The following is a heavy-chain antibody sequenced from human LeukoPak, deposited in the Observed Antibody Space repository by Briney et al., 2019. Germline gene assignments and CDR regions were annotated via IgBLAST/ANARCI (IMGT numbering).Heavy chain of an antibody. Sequence: SETLSLTCTVSGGSISSYYWSWIRQPPGKGLEGIGYIYYSGSTNYNPSLRSRVTISLDTSKNQFSLKLSSVTAADTAVYYCARGFYDSSGYSAPFDYWGQGTLDTVSS. J-gene: IGHJ4*02. CDR1: GGSISSYY. CDR3: ARGFYDSSGYSAPFDY. D-gene: IGHD3-22*01. CDR2: IYYSGST. V-gene: IGHV4-59*01.